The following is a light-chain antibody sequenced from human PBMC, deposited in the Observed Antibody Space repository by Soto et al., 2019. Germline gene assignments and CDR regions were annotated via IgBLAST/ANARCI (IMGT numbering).Light chain of an antibody. CDR3: QQYGSSPPVT. Sequence: EIVLTQSPATLSLSAVERATLSCGASQSVTSSYLAWYQQKPGLAPRLLIYDASSRATGIPDMFSGSGSGTDFTLTISRLEPEDVAVYYCQQYGSSPPVTFGHGTRLEIK. CDR1: QSVTSSY. J-gene: IGKJ5*01. CDR2: DAS. V-gene: IGKV3D-20*01.